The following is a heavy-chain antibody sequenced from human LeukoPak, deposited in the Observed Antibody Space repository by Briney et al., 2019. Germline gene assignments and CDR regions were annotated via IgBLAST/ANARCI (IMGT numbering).Heavy chain of an antibody. Sequence: SQTLSLXCTVSGGSISSGSYYWSWIRQPAGKGLEWIGRIYTSGSTNYNPSLKSRVTISVDTSKNQFSLKLSSVTAADTAVYYCARDHAGIAVGFDYWGQGTLVTVSS. J-gene: IGHJ4*02. CDR3: ARDHAGIAVGFDY. CDR1: GGSISSGSYY. D-gene: IGHD6-19*01. V-gene: IGHV4-61*02. CDR2: IYTSGST.